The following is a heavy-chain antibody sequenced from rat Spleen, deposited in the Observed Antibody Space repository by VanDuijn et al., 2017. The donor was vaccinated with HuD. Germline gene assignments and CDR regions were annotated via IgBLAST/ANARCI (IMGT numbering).Heavy chain of an antibody. Sequence: QVQLQQSGTELAKPGSSVKISCKASGYTFTSYFITWIKQTTGQGLEYIGYINTVSGGTTYNEKFKGKATLTVDRSSSTAFMQLSSLTPDDSAVYYCARDFGYNLYVMDAWGQGASVTVSS. J-gene: IGHJ4*01. D-gene: IGHD1-9*01. CDR1: GYTFTSYF. CDR2: INTVSGGT. CDR3: ARDFGYNLYVMDA. V-gene: IGHV1-43*01.